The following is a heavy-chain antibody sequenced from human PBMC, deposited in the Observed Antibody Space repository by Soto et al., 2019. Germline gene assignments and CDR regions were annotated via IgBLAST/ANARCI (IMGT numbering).Heavy chain of an antibody. CDR2: LSNTGRRT. Sequence: GGSLRLSCVVSVFRFGSNAMIWVRQAPGKGLEWVSGLSNTGRRTSYADSVKGRFNISRDNSENTVYLQMNSLRVEDTAVYYCATEMGATQGPFDNWGQGTLVTVSS. V-gene: IGHV3-23*01. J-gene: IGHJ4*02. CDR1: VFRFGSNA. D-gene: IGHD1-26*01. CDR3: ATEMGATQGPFDN.